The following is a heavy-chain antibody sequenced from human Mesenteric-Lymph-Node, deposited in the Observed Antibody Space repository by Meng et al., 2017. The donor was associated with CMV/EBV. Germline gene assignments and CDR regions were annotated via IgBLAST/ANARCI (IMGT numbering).Heavy chain of an antibody. V-gene: IGHV3-30*04. Sequence: GESLKISCAASGFTFSSHAMHWVRQAPGKGLEWLAVILYDGSNQYYADFVRGRFTISRDNSKNTLYLQMNSLRAEDTAVYYCAVISGSFYRGWFAPWGQGTLVTVSS. J-gene: IGHJ5*02. D-gene: IGHD1-26*01. CDR1: GFTFSSHA. CDR3: AVISGSFYRGWFAP. CDR2: ILYDGSNQ.